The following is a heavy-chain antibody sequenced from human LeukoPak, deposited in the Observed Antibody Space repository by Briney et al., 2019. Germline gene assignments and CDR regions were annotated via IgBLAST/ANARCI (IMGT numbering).Heavy chain of an antibody. D-gene: IGHD6-19*01. J-gene: IGHJ4*02. V-gene: IGHV4-39*01. CDR1: GGSISSSSYY. CDR3: ARYSSGWLVFDY. Sequence: SETLSLTCTVSGGSISSSSYYWGWIRQPPGKGLEWIGSIYYSGSPYYNPSLKSRVTISVDTSKKQFSLKLSSVTAADTAVYYCARYSSGWLVFDYWGQGTLVTVSS. CDR2: IYYSGSP.